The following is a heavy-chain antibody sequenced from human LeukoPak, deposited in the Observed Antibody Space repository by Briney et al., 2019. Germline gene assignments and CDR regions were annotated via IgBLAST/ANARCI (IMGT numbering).Heavy chain of an antibody. CDR1: GGSISSYY. CDR2: IYTSGST. CDR3: ARVYDSSGSDDAFDI. D-gene: IGHD3-22*01. V-gene: IGHV4-4*07. Sequence: SETLSLTCTVSGGSISSYYWSWIRQPAGKGLEWIGRIYTSGSTNYNPSLKSRVTMSVDTSKNQFSLKLSSVTAADTAVYYCARVYDSSGSDDAFDIWGQGTMVTVSS. J-gene: IGHJ3*02.